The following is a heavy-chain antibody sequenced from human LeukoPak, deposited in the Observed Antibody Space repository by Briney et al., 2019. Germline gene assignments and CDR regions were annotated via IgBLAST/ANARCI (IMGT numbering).Heavy chain of an antibody. V-gene: IGHV4-34*01. D-gene: IGHD4-11*01. Sequence: PSETLSLTCAVYGGSFSGYYWSWLRQPPGKGLEWIGEINHSGSTNYNPSLTSRVTISVDTSKNQFSLKLSSVTAADTAVYYCARHARARLQTNLDYWGQGTLVTVSS. CDR2: INHSGST. CDR1: GGSFSGYY. CDR3: ARHARARLQTNLDY. J-gene: IGHJ4*02.